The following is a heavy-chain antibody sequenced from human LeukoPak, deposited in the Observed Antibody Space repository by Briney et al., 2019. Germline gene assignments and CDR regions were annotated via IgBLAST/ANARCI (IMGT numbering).Heavy chain of an antibody. J-gene: IGHJ4*02. Sequence: TSETLSLTCTVSGGSISSGDYYWSWIRQPPGKGLEWIGYIYYSGSTYYNPSLKSRVTISVETSKNQFSLKLSSVTAADTAVYYCASGLTYYYDSSRFDYWGQGTLVTVSS. CDR3: ASGLTYYYDSSRFDY. CDR2: IYYSGST. CDR1: GGSISSGDYY. D-gene: IGHD3-22*01. V-gene: IGHV4-30-4*08.